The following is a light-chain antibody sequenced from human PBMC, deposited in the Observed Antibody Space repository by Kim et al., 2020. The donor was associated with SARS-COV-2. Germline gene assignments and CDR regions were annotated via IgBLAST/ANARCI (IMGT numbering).Light chain of an antibody. CDR2: YDD. V-gene: IGLV1-36*01. CDR1: TSNIGNNA. Sequence: QRVILSCSGSTSNIGNNAVNWYQQFPGKAPKLLIYYDDLLPSGVSDRFSGSKSGTSASLAISGLQSEDEADYYCAAWDDSLNGVVFGGGTQLTVL. CDR3: AAWDDSLNGVV. J-gene: IGLJ2*01.